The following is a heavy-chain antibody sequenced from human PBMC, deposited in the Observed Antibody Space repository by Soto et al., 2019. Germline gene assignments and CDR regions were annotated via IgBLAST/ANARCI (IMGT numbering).Heavy chain of an antibody. Sequence: EVQLVESGGGLVQPGGSLRLSCAASGFTFSSYSMNWVRQAPGKGLEWVSYISSSSSTIYYADSVKGRCTISRDNAKNSLYLQMNSLRDEDTAVYYCARDGDSSGYYYDFDYWGQGTLVTVSS. D-gene: IGHD3-22*01. J-gene: IGHJ4*02. V-gene: IGHV3-48*02. CDR3: ARDGDSSGYYYDFDY. CDR2: ISSSSSTI. CDR1: GFTFSSYS.